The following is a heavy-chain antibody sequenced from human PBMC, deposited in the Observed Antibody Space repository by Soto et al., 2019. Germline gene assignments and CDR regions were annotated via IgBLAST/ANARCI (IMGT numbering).Heavy chain of an antibody. CDR3: ARDEPNYDFWSGQDY. CDR2: ISSSSSYI. CDR1: GFTFSSYS. V-gene: IGHV3-21*01. J-gene: IGHJ4*02. Sequence: EVQLVESGGGLVKPGGSLRLSCAASGFTFSSYSMNRVRQAPGKGLEWVSSISSSSSYIYYADSVKGRFTISRDNAKNSLYLQMNSLRAEDTAVYYCARDEPNYDFWSGQDYWGQGTLVTVSS. D-gene: IGHD3-3*01.